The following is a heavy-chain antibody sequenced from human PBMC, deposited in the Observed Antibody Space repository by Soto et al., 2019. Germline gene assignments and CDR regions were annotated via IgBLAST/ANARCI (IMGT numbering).Heavy chain of an antibody. Sequence: SETLSLTCAVYGGSFSGYYWSWIRQPPGKGLEWIGEINHSGSTNYNPSLKSRVTISVDTSKNQFSLKLSSVTAADTAVYYCARAVGGYCSGGSCPPPYYYYYYMDVWGKGTTVTVSS. J-gene: IGHJ6*03. CDR3: ARAVGGYCSGGSCPPPYYYYYYMDV. CDR1: GGSFSGYY. D-gene: IGHD2-15*01. CDR2: INHSGST. V-gene: IGHV4-34*01.